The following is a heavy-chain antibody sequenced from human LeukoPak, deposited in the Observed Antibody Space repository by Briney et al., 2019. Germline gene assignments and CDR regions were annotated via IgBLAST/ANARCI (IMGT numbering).Heavy chain of an antibody. D-gene: IGHD1-1*01. Sequence: GGSRKLSCLVSGFTFKLSAMTWVRQAPGKGLEWVSAIGGTGDNTYYADSVKGRFTISRDNSKNTLYLQMDSLRAEDTATYYCARDRVPYVGNDNNWLDPWGQGTLVIVSS. CDR3: ARDRVPYVGNDNNWLDP. J-gene: IGHJ5*02. V-gene: IGHV3-23*01. CDR1: GFTFKLSA. CDR2: IGGTGDNT.